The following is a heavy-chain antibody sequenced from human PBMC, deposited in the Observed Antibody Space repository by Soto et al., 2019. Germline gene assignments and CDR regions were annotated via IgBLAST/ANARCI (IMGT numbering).Heavy chain of an antibody. CDR3: ARDPTSGYLDY. CDR1: GFTFSSYS. D-gene: IGHD3-22*01. J-gene: IGHJ4*02. Sequence: SGGSLRLSCAASGFTFSSYSMNWVRQAPGKGLEWVSSISSSSYIYYADSVKGRFTISRDNAKNSLYLQMNSLRAEDTAVYYCARDPTSGYLDYWGQGTLVTVPQ. V-gene: IGHV3-21*01. CDR2: ISSSSYI.